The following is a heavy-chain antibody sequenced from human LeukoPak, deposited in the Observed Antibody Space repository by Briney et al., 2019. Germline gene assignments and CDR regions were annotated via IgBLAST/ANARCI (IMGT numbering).Heavy chain of an antibody. J-gene: IGHJ5*02. V-gene: IGHV4-4*07. Sequence: SEALSLTCTVSGDSLNGYYWGWIRQPAGKGLEWIGRIFTSGITKYSPSLRSRVTMSIDTSKNQFSLKLSSVTAADTAVYYCARVDGDYGKGFDPWGQGTLVTVSS. CDR1: GDSLNGYY. CDR2: IFTSGIT. D-gene: IGHD4-17*01. CDR3: ARVDGDYGKGFDP.